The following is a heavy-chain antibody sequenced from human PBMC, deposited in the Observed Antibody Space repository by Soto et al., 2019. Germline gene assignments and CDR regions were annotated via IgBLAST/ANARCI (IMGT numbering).Heavy chain of an antibody. CDR2: IHHRGYT. V-gene: IGHV4-34*01. CDR1: GGSFSDFH. CDR3: ARTHYSMDV. J-gene: IGHJ6*03. Sequence: QVQLQQWGAGLLKPSETLSLTCAVYGGSFSDFHWSWIRQPPGKGLEWIGEIHHRGYTNYNPSLKSRFTMSVDTSQNQFSLKMASVTAADTAVYYCARTHYSMDVWDKGTTVTVSS.